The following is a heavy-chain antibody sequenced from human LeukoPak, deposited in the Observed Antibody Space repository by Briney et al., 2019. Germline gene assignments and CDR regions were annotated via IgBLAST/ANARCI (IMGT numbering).Heavy chain of an antibody. CDR1: GFTLSSYS. Sequence: GGSLRLSCAASGFTLSSYSMNWVRQAPGKGLEWVSSISSSSSYRYYADSVKGRFTISRDNSNHMLYLQMNSLRVEDTALYYCAKGHFASSSFFDYWGPGTLVTVSS. V-gene: IGHV3-21*04. CDR3: AKGHFASSSFFDY. CDR2: ISSSSSYR. D-gene: IGHD6-6*01. J-gene: IGHJ4*02.